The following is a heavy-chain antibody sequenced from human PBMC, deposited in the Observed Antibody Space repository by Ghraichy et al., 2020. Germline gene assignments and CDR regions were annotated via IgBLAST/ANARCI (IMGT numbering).Heavy chain of an antibody. J-gene: IGHJ4*02. D-gene: IGHD3-9*01. CDR2: ISDSGT. Sequence: ESLNISCTTSGFTFSVYAMTWVRQAPGQGLEFVSSISDSGTYYADSVKGRFTISRDNSKNTLFLQMNSLRAEDTAVYYCAKDRIRNSDYWGQGTLVTVSS. CDR3: AKDRIRNSDY. V-gene: IGHV3-23*01. CDR1: GFTFSVYA.